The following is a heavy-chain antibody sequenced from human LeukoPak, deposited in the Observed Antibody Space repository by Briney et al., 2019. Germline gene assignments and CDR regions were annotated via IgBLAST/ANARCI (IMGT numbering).Heavy chain of an antibody. CDR1: GFTFSSYW. D-gene: IGHD1-1*01. CDR2: IKQDGSEK. CDR3: ARPPRYNRNDVSAFDI. Sequence: GGSLRLSCAASGFTFSSYWMSWVRQAPGKGLEWVANIKQDGSEKYYVDSVKGRFTISRDNAKNSLYLQMNSLRAEGTAVYYCARPPRYNRNDVSAFDIWGQGTMVTVSS. J-gene: IGHJ3*02. V-gene: IGHV3-7*01.